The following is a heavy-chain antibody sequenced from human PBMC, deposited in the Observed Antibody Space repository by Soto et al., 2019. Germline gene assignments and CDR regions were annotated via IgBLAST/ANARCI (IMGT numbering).Heavy chain of an antibody. D-gene: IGHD6-13*01. Sequence: QVQLQESGPGLVKPSQTLSLTCSVSGGSISRGAYYWSWIRQHPGKGLEWIGYIYYSGSTYYNPSLQRRVSISVDTSKNQFSLNLSSVTAADTAVYFCARGHGYTSSWFGWFAPWGQGTLVTVSS. V-gene: IGHV4-31*03. CDR1: GGSISRGAYY. CDR3: ARGHGYTSSWFGWFAP. J-gene: IGHJ5*02. CDR2: IYYSGST.